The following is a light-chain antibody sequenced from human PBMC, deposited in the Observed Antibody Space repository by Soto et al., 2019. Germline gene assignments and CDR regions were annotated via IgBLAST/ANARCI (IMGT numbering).Light chain of an antibody. CDR1: LSLVYKSNNKNH. CDR3: EQYFDVPFT. CDR2: WES. Sequence: DIIKSHLPDSLSVPLGEGATFFFSSKLSLVYKSNNKNHLAWYQQKPGQPAQLSIYWESTRESGVAERFSRSGSGKDLIFTISCREAEDVAFYWCEQYFDVPFTFGGGTKV. V-gene: IGKV4-1*01. J-gene: IGKJ4*01.